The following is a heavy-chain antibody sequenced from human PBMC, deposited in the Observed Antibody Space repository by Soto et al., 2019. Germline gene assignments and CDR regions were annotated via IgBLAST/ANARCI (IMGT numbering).Heavy chain of an antibody. CDR1: GGSISSNSYY. D-gene: IGHD1-26*01. V-gene: IGHV4-39*01. J-gene: IGHJ6*02. CDR2: IYYSGST. CDR3: ARHIVGATDGYYYYGMDV. Sequence: SETLSLTCTVSGGSISSNSYYWGWIRQPPGKGLEWIGSIYYSGSTYYNPSLKSRVTISVDTSKNQFSLKLSSVTAADTAVYYCARHIVGATDGYYYYGMDVWGQGTTVTVSS.